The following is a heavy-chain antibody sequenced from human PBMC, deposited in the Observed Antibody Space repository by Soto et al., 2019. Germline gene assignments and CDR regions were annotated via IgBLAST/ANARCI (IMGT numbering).Heavy chain of an antibody. J-gene: IGHJ4*02. CDR3: AKGAFHCSSTSCQVTVRGARPDPFDY. CDR1: GFTFSSYG. V-gene: IGHV3-30*18. CDR2: ISYDGSNK. Sequence: QVQLVESGGGVVQPGRSLRLSCAASGFTFSSYGMHWVRQAPGKGLEWEAVISYDGSNKYYADSVKGRFTISRDNSKNTLYLQMNSLRAEDTAVYYCAKGAFHCSSTSCQVTVRGARPDPFDYWGQGTLVTVSS. D-gene: IGHD2-2*01.